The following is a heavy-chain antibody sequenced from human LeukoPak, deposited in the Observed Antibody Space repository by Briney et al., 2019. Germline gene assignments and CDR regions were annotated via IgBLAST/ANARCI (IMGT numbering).Heavy chain of an antibody. CDR1: GYIFSNHW. Sequence: GESLKISCKASGYIFSNHWIGWVRQMTGKGLEWMGIIFPGDSDTRYRPSFEGQVTISVDQSISTAYLQWSSLKASDTVMYYCAIMYFYATSGYYFDYWGQGTLVTVSS. D-gene: IGHD3-22*01. CDR2: IFPGDSDT. J-gene: IGHJ4*02. CDR3: AIMYFYATSGYYFDY. V-gene: IGHV5-51*01.